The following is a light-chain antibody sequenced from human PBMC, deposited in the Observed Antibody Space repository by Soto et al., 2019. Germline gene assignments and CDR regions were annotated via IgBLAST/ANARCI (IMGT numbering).Light chain of an antibody. CDR3: SSYTTSNTRQIV. J-gene: IGLJ1*01. CDR2: DVS. Sequence: QSALTQPASVSGSPGQSITISCTGTSSDVGGYNYVSWYQQHPGKAPKFIIYDVSNRPSGVSNRFYGSKSGNTASLTISGLQAEDEADYYCSSYTTSNTRQIVFGTGTQLTVL. V-gene: IGLV2-14*01. CDR1: SSDVGGYNY.